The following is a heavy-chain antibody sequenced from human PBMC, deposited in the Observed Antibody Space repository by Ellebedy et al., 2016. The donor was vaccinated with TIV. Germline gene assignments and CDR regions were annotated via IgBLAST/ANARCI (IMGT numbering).Heavy chain of an antibody. Sequence: GSLRLXXTVSGGSISSSSYYWGWIRQPPGKGLEWIGSIYYSGSTYYNPSLKSRVTISVDTSKNQFSLKLSSVTAADTAVYYCARGSDNWFNPWGQGTLVTVSS. CDR3: ARGSDNWFNP. CDR1: GGSISSSSYY. J-gene: IGHJ5*02. CDR2: IYYSGST. V-gene: IGHV4-39*07.